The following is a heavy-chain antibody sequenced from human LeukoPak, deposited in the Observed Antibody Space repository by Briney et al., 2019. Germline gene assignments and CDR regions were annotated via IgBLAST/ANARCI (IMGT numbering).Heavy chain of an antibody. J-gene: IGHJ4*02. CDR2: ITGGGGT. V-gene: IGHV3-NL1*01. CDR3: AKNPASRPYYFDS. CDR1: RFSFSSYG. Sequence: GGSLRLSCAASRFSFSSYGMHWVRQAPGKGLEWVSGITGGGGTYYADSVRGRFTISRDNSKQNLYLQMSSLRVEDTAVYYCAKNPASRPYYFDSWGQGTLVTVSS.